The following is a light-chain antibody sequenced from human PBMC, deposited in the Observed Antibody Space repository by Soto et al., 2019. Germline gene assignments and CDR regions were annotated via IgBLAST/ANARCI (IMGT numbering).Light chain of an antibody. V-gene: IGKV3-15*01. CDR2: GAS. J-gene: IGKJ2*01. CDR1: ESLSTY. Sequence: EIVMTQSPATLSVSPGERVTLSCRASESLSTYLAWYQQKPGQAPRLLIYGASTKATGIPARFSGSGSATDFTLTISSLLSEDFAVYYCQSYNDWPFTFGQGTKLEI. CDR3: QSYNDWPFT.